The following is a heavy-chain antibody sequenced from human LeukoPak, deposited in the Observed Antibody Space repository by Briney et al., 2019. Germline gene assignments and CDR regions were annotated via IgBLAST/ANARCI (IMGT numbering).Heavy chain of an antibody. Sequence: PSETLSLTCSVSGGSTSGSHWSWIRQPPGKGLEWIGYIYYSGTTTYNPSLESRVTISVDTSKNQFSLKLSSVTAADTAVYYCARYSGTHSRNFDYWGQGTLVTVSS. CDR1: GGSTSGSH. D-gene: IGHD1-26*01. J-gene: IGHJ4*02. CDR2: IYYSGTT. CDR3: ARYSGTHSRNFDY. V-gene: IGHV4-59*08.